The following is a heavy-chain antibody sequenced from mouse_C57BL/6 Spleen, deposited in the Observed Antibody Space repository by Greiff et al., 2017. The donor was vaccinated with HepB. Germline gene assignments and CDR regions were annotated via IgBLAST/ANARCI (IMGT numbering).Heavy chain of an antibody. J-gene: IGHJ1*03. CDR3: ARYLVATRGYFDV. V-gene: IGHV1-81*01. Sequence: VQLQQSGAELARPGASVKLSCKASGYTFTSYGISWVKQRTGQGLEWIGEIYPRSGNTYYNEKFKGKATLTADKSSSTAYMELRSLTSEDSAVYFCARYLVATRGYFDVWGTGTTVTVSS. D-gene: IGHD1-1*01. CDR1: GYTFTSYG. CDR2: IYPRSGNT.